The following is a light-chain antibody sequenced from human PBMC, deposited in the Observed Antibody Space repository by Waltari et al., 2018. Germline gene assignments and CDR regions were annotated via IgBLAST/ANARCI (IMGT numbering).Light chain of an antibody. J-gene: IGLJ3*02. CDR1: SWHSSYA. CDR2: LNSDGSH. Sequence: QLVLTQSPSASASLGASVKLTCTLSSWHSSYAIAWHQQQPEKGPRYLMKLNSDGSHSKGDGIPDRFSGSSSGAERYLTISSLQSEDEADYYCQTWGTGIWVFGGGTKLTVL. CDR3: QTWGTGIWV. V-gene: IGLV4-69*01.